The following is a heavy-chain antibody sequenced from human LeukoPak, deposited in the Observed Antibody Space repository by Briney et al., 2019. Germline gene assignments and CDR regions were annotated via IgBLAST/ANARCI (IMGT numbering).Heavy chain of an antibody. J-gene: IGHJ4*02. CDR3: AKSYSGATRHCDY. CDR2: ISGSGSDT. CDR1: GFTFSSYF. D-gene: IGHD1-26*01. V-gene: IGHV3-23*01. Sequence: GGSLRLSCAASGFTFSSYFMNWVRQAPGGGLEWVSSISGSGSDTYNADSVKGRFTISKDNSRNTLYLQMNSLRAEDTAVYYCAKSYSGATRHCDYWGQGTLVTVSS.